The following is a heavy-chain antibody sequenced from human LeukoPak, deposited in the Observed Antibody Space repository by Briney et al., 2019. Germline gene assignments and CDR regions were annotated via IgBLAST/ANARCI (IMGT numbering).Heavy chain of an antibody. CDR3: ARASSWYPTTYSFDY. Sequence: SETLSLTCTVSGGSISSYYWSWIRQPPGKGLEWIGYIYYSGSTNYNPSLKSRVTISVDTSKNQFSLKLSSVTAADTAVYYCARASSWYPTTYSFDYWGQGTLVTVSS. V-gene: IGHV4-59*01. CDR2: IYYSGST. J-gene: IGHJ4*02. D-gene: IGHD6-13*01. CDR1: GGSISSYY.